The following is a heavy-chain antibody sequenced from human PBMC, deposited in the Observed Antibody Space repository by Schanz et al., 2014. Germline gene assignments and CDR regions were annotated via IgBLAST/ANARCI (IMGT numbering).Heavy chain of an antibody. V-gene: IGHV1-46*01. J-gene: IGHJ3*01. CDR2: INPSGGST. Sequence: QGQLVQSGAEVKKPGASVKVSCKASGYTFTSYYMHWVRQAPGQGLEWMGIINPSGGSTSYAQKFQGRVTMTRDTSTTTVYMELSSLRSDDTAMYYCARGIPYCSSTSCSGLDAYDVWGQGTLVTVSS. D-gene: IGHD2-2*01. CDR3: ARGIPYCSSTSCSGLDAYDV. CDR1: GYTFTSYY.